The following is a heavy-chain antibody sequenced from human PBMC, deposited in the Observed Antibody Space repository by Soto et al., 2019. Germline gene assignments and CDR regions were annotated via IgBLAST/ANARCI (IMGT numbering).Heavy chain of an antibody. Sequence: ASVKVSCKASGGTFSSYAISWVRQAPGQGLEWMGGIIPIFGTANYAQKFQGRVTITADESTSTAYMELSSLRSEDTAVYYCARYIAARGFYYGMDVWGQGTTVTVSS. CDR3: ARYIAARGFYYGMDV. V-gene: IGHV1-69*13. D-gene: IGHD6-6*01. J-gene: IGHJ6*02. CDR1: GGTFSSYA. CDR2: IIPIFGTA.